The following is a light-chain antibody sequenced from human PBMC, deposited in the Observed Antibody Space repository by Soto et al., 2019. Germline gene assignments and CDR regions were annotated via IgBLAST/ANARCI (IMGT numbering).Light chain of an antibody. CDR2: DSN. CDR1: SSNIGAGRD. J-gene: IGLJ1*01. V-gene: IGLV1-40*01. Sequence: QSVLTQPPSVSGAPGQRVIISCTGSSSNIGAGRDVHWYRQFPGEAPKFLISDSNHRPSGVPDRFSVSKSGASASLAITGLRAEDEGDYFCQSYGTSLSGLYVVGTGTKV. CDR3: QSYGTSLSGLYV.